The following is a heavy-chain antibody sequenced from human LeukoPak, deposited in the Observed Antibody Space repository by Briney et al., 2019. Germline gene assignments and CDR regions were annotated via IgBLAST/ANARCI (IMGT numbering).Heavy chain of an antibody. J-gene: IGHJ4*02. CDR1: GFSFRGYG. CDR2: ISADGGTT. Sequence: GGSLRLSCAASGFSFRGYGMHGVRQAPGRGLEDVSAISADGGTTDYLNSVKGRFTISRDNSKNTLYLQMGRLRSDDTAIYYCARGRGGPPFDFWGQGTVVTVAS. CDR3: ARGRGGPPFDF. D-gene: IGHD3-10*01. V-gene: IGHV3-64*01.